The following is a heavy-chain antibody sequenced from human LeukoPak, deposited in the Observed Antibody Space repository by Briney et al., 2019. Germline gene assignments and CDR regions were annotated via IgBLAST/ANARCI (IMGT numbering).Heavy chain of an antibody. V-gene: IGHV4-34*01. CDR1: GGSFSGYY. CDR3: ARGDYSEGWFDP. CDR2: INHSGST. D-gene: IGHD4-11*01. J-gene: IGHJ5*02. Sequence: SETLSLTCAVYGGSFSGYYWSWIRQPPGKGLEWIGEINHSGSTNYNPSLKSRVTISVDTSKNQFSLKLSSVTAADTAVYYCARGDYSEGWFDPWGQGTLVTVSS.